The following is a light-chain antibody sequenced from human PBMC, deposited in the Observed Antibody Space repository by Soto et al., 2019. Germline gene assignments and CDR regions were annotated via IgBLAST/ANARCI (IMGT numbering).Light chain of an antibody. CDR3: QQYNSYSTFGPAT. CDR2: SAS. CDR1: QSISTW. Sequence: DIQMTQSPSTLSASVGDRVTITCRASQSISTWLAWYQQKPGKAPKLLIYSASDLESGVPPRFSGSGFGTEFTLTITSLQPDDFATYYCQQYNSYSTFGPATFGQGTKVDI. J-gene: IGKJ1*01. V-gene: IGKV1-5*03.